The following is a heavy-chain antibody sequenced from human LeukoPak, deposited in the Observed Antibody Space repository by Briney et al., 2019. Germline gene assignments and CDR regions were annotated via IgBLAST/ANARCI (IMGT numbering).Heavy chain of an antibody. CDR2: IYYSGST. J-gene: IGHJ6*03. V-gene: IGHV4-39*01. Sequence: PSETLSLTCTVSGGSISSSSYYWGWFRQPPGKGLEWIGSIYYSGSTYYNPSLKSRVTISVDTSKNQFSLKLSSVTAVYTAGYYCARQAKLLQLWECVIEPYYMDVWGKGTTVTVSS. CDR1: GGSISSSSYY. D-gene: IGHD3-3*01. CDR3: ARQAKLLQLWECVIEPYYMDV.